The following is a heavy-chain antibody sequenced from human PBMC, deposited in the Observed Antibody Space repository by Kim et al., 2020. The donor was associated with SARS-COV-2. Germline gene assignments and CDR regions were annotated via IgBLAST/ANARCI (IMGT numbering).Heavy chain of an antibody. V-gene: IGHV3-73*01. D-gene: IGHD1-1*01. J-gene: IGHJ4*02. CDR3: TRVPGDTPERGLDY. Sequence: AASVKGRFTISRDDSKNTAYLQMNSLKTEDTAVYYCTRVPGDTPERGLDYWGQGTLVTVSS.